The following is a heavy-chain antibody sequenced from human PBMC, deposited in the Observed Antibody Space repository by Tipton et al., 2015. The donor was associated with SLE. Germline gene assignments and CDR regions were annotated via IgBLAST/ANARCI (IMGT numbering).Heavy chain of an antibody. D-gene: IGHD2-2*01. CDR1: GGSISSYY. CDR2: IYSSGST. V-gene: IGHV4-4*07. Sequence: TLSLTCTVSGGSISSYYWNWMRQPAGKGLEWIGRIYSSGSTNYNPSLKSRVTMSVDTSKNQISLKMTSVTAADTAVYYCSRYYRYCITSSCPVWGQGTLVTVSS. J-gene: IGHJ1*01. CDR3: SRYYRYCITSSCPV.